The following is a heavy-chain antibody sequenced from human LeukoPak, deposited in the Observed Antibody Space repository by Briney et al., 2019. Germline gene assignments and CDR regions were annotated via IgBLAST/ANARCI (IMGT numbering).Heavy chain of an antibody. CDR2: ISAYNNYT. CDR3: AREGADDHGRLLWXDP. Sequence: ASVKVSCKASGYTFTHYIINWVRQAPGQGLEWMGKISAYNNYTTYAQKFQGRIAMTTDTSTNTAYMDLRSLRSDDTAFYYCAREGADDHGRLLWXDPW. CDR1: GYTFTHYI. D-gene: IGHD4-17*01. J-gene: IGHJ5*02. V-gene: IGHV1-18*01.